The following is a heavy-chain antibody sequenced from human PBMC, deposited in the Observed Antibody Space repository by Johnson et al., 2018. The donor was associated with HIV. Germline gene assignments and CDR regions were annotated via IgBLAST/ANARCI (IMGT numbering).Heavy chain of an antibody. Sequence: VQLVESGGGLVQPGGSLRLSCAASGFTFDDYAMHWVRQAPGKGLEWVSLISWDGGNTYYADAVKGRFIISRDNNKNSLYLQMNSLRAEDTALYYCAKDFPKWEDGDAFDIWGQGTMVTVSS. CDR3: AKDFPKWEDGDAFDI. V-gene: IGHV3-43D*03. CDR1: GFTFDDYA. CDR2: ISWDGGNT. J-gene: IGHJ3*02. D-gene: IGHD1-26*01.